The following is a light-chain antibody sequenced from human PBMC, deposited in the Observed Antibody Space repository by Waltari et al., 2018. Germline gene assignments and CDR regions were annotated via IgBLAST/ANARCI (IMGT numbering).Light chain of an antibody. CDR2: GAS. Sequence: TQSPATLSVSLGERVTLPCRASESISINLAWYQQKRGQTPRLIIHGASKRATGVPARFAGSGSRTEFTLIISSLQSEDIAVYYCHQYNNRPPYTFGQGTKLEIK. J-gene: IGKJ2*01. CDR1: ESISIN. CDR3: HQYNNRPPYT. V-gene: IGKV3-15*01.